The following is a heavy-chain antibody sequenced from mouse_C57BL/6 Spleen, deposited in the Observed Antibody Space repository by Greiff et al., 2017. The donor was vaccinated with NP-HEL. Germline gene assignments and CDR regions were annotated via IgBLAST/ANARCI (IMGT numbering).Heavy chain of an antibody. CDR3: AREDLYYYAMDY. CDR2: INYDGSST. J-gene: IGHJ4*01. CDR1: GFTFSDYY. Sequence: EVKLMESEGGLVQPGSSMKLSCTASGFTFSDYYMAWVRQVPEKGLEWVANINYDGSSTYYLDSLKSRFIISRDNAKNILYLQMSSLKSEDTATYYCAREDLYYYAMDYWGQGTSVTVSS. V-gene: IGHV5-16*01.